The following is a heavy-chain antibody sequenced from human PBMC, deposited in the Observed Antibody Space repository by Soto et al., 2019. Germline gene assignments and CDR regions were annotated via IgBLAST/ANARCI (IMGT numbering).Heavy chain of an antibody. J-gene: IGHJ4*02. V-gene: IGHV5-51*01. CDR3: ARPSRGYSYGYVF. Sequence: GESLKISCKGSGYSFTSYWIGWVRQMPGKGLEWMGIIYPGDSDTRYSPSFQGQVTISADKSIGTAYLQWSSLKASDTAMYYCARPSRGYSYGYVFWGEGTLVPVFS. D-gene: IGHD5-18*01. CDR1: GYSFTSYW. CDR2: IYPGDSDT.